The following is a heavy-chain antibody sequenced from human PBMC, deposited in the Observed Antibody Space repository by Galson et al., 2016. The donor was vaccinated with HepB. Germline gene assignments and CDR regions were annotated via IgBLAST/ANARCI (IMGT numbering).Heavy chain of an antibody. CDR1: GGSFSTYG. Sequence: SVKVSCKASGGSFSTYGISWVRQAPGQGLQWMGGITPLFDTPTYSQKFQGRVTITADKSTTTAYMELSSLKSEDTAVYYCARVMDSYSYMDVWGRGTTVIVSS. J-gene: IGHJ6*03. CDR3: ARVMDSYSYMDV. D-gene: IGHD3-10*01. CDR2: ITPLFDTP. V-gene: IGHV1-69*06.